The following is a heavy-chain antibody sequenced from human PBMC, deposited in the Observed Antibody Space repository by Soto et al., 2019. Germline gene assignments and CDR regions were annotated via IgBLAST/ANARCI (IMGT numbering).Heavy chain of an antibody. D-gene: IGHD3-3*01. CDR2: IKQDGSEK. Sequence: PGGSLRLSCAASGFTFSSYWMSWVRQAPGKGLEWVANIKQDGSEKYYVDSVKGRFTISRDNAKNSLYLQMNSLRAEDTAVYYCARVHYDFWSGYYMDCWGKGTKVTVSS. CDR3: ARVHYDFWSGYYMDC. CDR1: GFTFSSYW. J-gene: IGHJ6*03. V-gene: IGHV3-7*01.